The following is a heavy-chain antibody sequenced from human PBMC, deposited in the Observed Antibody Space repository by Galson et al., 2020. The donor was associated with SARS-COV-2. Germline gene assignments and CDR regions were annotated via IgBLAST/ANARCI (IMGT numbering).Heavy chain of an antibody. Sequence: GGSLRLSCTASGFTFTSHYMTWVRQAPGKGLEWVANINQDGSRKEYVDSVKGRFTISRDNAEKSLYLQMTNLRAEDTAVYYCASWLAQQSEFDYWGQGTLVTVSS. CDR1: GFTFTSHY. CDR3: ASWLAQQSEFDY. CDR2: INQDGSRK. J-gene: IGHJ4*02. V-gene: IGHV3-7*01. D-gene: IGHD6-19*01.